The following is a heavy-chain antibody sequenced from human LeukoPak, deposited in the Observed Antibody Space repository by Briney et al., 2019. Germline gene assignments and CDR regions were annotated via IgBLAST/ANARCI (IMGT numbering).Heavy chain of an antibody. CDR1: GGSFSGYY. Sequence: SETLSLTWAVYGGSFSGYYWSWIRQPPGKGLEWIGEINHSGSTNYNPSLKSRVTISVDTSKNQFSLKLSSVTAADTAVYYCARGSGPMVRDWGQGTLVTVSS. J-gene: IGHJ4*02. CDR2: INHSGST. V-gene: IGHV4-34*01. D-gene: IGHD3-10*01. CDR3: ARGSGPMVRD.